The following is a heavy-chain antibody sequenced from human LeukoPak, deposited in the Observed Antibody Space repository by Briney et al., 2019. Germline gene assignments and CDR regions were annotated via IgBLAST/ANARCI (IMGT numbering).Heavy chain of an antibody. J-gene: IGHJ5*02. D-gene: IGHD6-13*01. CDR2: INPNSGGT. CDR3: ARTYSSSWYSGWFDP. Sequence: ASVKVSCKASGYTFTGYYMHWVRQAPGQGLEWMRWINPNSGGTNYAQKFQGRVTMTRDTSISTAYMELSRLRSDDTAVYYCARTYSSSWYSGWFDPWGQGTLVTVSS. V-gene: IGHV1-2*02. CDR1: GYTFTGYY.